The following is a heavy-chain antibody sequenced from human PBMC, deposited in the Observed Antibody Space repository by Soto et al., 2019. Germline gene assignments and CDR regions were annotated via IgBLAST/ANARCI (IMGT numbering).Heavy chain of an antibody. J-gene: IGHJ5*02. CDR2: IYYTGTT. CDR1: GGSISSDSYF. Sequence: PSETLSLTCTVSGGSISSDSYFWAWIRQPPRKGLEWVGSIYYTGTTHYSPSPKSRLTISVDRAKNQLFLNLISVTAADTAVYYCARRLYPNSLFDPWGQGTQVTVSS. V-gene: IGHV4-39*01. CDR3: ARRLYPNSLFDP. D-gene: IGHD3-10*01.